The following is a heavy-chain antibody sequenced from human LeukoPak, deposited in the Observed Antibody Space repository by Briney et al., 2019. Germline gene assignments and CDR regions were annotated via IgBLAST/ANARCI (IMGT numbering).Heavy chain of an antibody. CDR2: ISSDGNSI. D-gene: IGHD3-10*01. Sequence: PGGSLRLSCAASGFDVSRYWMNWVRQVPGKGLVWVARISSDGNSISYADSAEGRFSISRDNSKNTMYLQMNSLRAEDTAVYYCASASSATYYWALHYWGQGTLVTVSS. CDR3: ASASSATYYWALHY. J-gene: IGHJ4*02. V-gene: IGHV3-74*01. CDR1: GFDVSRYW.